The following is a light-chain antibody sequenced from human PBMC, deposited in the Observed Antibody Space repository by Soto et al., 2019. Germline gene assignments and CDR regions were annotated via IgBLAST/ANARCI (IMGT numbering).Light chain of an antibody. Sequence: QLVLSQPPSASGTPGQRVTISCAGSSSNVGGHAVDWYQQVPGTAPRLLIYRTSQRPSGVPDRFSGSQSGTSASLAISGLQSGDEGDYYCATWDDTLNAPVFGGGTKLTVL. V-gene: IGLV1-44*01. CDR3: ATWDDTLNAPV. CDR2: RTS. J-gene: IGLJ2*01. CDR1: SSNVGGHA.